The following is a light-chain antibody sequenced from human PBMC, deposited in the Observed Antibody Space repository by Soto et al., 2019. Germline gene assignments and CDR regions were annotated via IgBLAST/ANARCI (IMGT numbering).Light chain of an antibody. CDR3: QQYDSSPPIT. V-gene: IGKV3-20*01. CDR1: QNIYSN. CDR2: DAS. Sequence: SQSPAAVSVSQGERATRSCRASQNIYSNVAWYQQRPGQAPRLLIYDASRRATGIPDRFSGSGSGTDFTLTISGLEPEDFAVYYCQQYDSSPPITFAQGTRLAI. J-gene: IGKJ5*01.